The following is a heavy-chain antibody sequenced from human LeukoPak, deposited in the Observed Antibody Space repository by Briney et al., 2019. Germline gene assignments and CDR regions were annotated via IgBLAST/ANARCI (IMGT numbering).Heavy chain of an antibody. CDR1: GFTFSSYA. J-gene: IGHJ4*02. CDR3: ARDYGGSSPFDY. CDR2: ISYYGSNK. Sequence: GGSLRLSCAASGFTFSSYAMHWVRQAPGKGLEWVAVISYYGSNKYYADSVKGRFTISRDNAKNSLYLQMNSLRAEDTAVYYCARDYGGSSPFDYWGQGTLVTVSS. D-gene: IGHD4-23*01. V-gene: IGHV3-30*04.